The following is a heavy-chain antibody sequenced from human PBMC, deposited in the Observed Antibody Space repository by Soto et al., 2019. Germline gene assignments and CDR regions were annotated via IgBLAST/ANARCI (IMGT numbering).Heavy chain of an antibody. V-gene: IGHV3-30-3*01. CDR3: ASPDVYFEY. CDR1: GFSFSTYA. Sequence: GGALRLSCEDSGFSFSTYAMHWFRQAPGKGLEWVAVISSDGSNKYHSDSVEGRFTISRDNSKNTLYLQMNSLRAEDTAVYYCASPDVYFEYWGQGTLVTVSS. J-gene: IGHJ4*02. CDR2: ISSDGSNK.